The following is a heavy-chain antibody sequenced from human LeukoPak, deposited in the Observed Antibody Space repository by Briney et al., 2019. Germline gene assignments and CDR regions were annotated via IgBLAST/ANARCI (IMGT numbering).Heavy chain of an antibody. CDR2: IYYSGST. V-gene: IGHV4-34*01. J-gene: IGHJ4*02. CDR1: GGSFSGYY. Sequence: PSETLSLTCAVYGGSFSGYYWGWIRQPPGKALEWIGSIYYSGSTYYNPSLKSRVTISVDTSKNQFSLKLSSVTAADTAVYYCVRRGSSSWYFDYWGQGTLVTVSS. CDR3: VRRGSSSWYFDY. D-gene: IGHD6-13*01.